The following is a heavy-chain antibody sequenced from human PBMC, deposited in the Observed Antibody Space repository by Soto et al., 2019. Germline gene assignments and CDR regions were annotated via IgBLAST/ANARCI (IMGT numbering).Heavy chain of an antibody. V-gene: IGHV1-2*02. D-gene: IGHD3-16*01. CDR3: AKDEGGIFDS. Sequence: ASVKVSCKTSGYTFAAYYIHWVRQAPGQGLEWMGFIFPNSGGSTTSAQQFEGRVTMTRDSSFSTAYLELSGLTPDDTAVCYCAKDEGGIFDSWGQGTLVTVSS. CDR2: IFPNSGGST. J-gene: IGHJ4*01. CDR1: GYTFAAYY.